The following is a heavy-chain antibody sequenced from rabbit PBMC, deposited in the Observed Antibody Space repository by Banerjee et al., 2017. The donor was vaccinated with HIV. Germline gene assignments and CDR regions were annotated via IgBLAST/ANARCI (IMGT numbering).Heavy chain of an antibody. J-gene: IGHJ4*01. Sequence: QEQLGESGGGLVKPEGSLTLTCTASGFTLSSYWMCWVRQAPGKGLEWIACINTNTGDTVYATWAKGRFTISKASWTTVTLQMTSLTAADTATYFCARDLAGVIGWNFNLWGPGTLVTVS. CDR3: ARDLAGVIGWNFNL. V-gene: IGHV1S45*01. CDR1: GFTLSSYW. D-gene: IGHD4-1*01. CDR2: INTNTGDT.